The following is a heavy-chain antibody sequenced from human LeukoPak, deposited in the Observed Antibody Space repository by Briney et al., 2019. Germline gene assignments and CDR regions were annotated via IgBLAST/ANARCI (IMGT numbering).Heavy chain of an antibody. J-gene: IGHJ4*02. D-gene: IGHD2-21*02. CDR1: GFTSSSYG. Sequence: PGGSLRLSCAASGFTSSSYGMSWVRQAPGKGLEWVSAMSGSGVNTDYADSVKGRFTISRDNAKNSLYLRMNSLRAEDTAVYYCASRRSAYCGGDCPEGYWGQGTLVTVSS. CDR2: MSGSGVNT. CDR3: ASRRSAYCGGDCPEGY. V-gene: IGHV3-23*01.